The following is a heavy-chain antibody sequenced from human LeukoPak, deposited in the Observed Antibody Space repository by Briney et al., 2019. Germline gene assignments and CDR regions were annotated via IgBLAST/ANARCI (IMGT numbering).Heavy chain of an antibody. D-gene: IGHD2-2*02. CDR2: INHGGST. V-gene: IGHV4-34*01. J-gene: IGHJ4*02. CDR3: ARGPGYCSSTSCHSRAFDY. Sequence: SQTLSLTCAVYGGSFSGYYWTWIRQTPGKGLEWIGGINHGGSTNYNPSLRSRVTISVDTSKNQFSLRLRSVSAEDTAVYYCARGPGYCSSTSCHSRAFDYWGQGTLVTVSS. CDR1: GGSFSGYY.